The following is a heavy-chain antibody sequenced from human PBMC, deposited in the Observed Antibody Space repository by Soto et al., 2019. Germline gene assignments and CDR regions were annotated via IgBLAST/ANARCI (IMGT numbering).Heavy chain of an antibody. CDR2: MNPNSGNT. CDR3: ARGSTIFGVVITRVFDY. V-gene: IGHV1-8*01. CDR1: GYTFTSYD. D-gene: IGHD3-3*01. Sequence: ASVKVSCKASGYTFTSYDINWVRQATGQGLEWMGWMNPNSGNTGYAQKFQGRVTMTRNTSISTAYMELSSLRSEDTAVYYCARGSTIFGVVITRVFDYWGQGTLVTVSS. J-gene: IGHJ4*02.